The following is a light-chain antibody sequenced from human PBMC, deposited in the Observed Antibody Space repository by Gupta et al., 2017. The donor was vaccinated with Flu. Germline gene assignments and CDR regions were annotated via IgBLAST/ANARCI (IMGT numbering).Light chain of an antibody. CDR3: QQLSPYPS. Sequence: DIQLTQSPSFLSASVGDRVTITCRASPGISNYLAWYQQEPGKAPQLLIYSASSLQSGVPSRFSGSGSGTEFTLTSSSLQPEDLATYYCQQLSPYPSFGGGTRVEIK. J-gene: IGKJ4*01. CDR2: SAS. V-gene: IGKV1-9*01. CDR1: PGISNY.